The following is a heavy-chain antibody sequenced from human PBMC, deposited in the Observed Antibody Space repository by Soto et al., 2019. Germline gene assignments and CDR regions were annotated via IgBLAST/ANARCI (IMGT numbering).Heavy chain of an antibody. J-gene: IGHJ5*02. CDR2: IYYSGST. CDR3: ARTYYDFWSGYYTGWFDP. CDR1: CGSISSSSYY. V-gene: IGHV4-39*01. D-gene: IGHD3-3*01. Sequence: QLQLQESGPGLVKPSETLSLTCTVSCGSISSSSYYWGWIRQPPGKGLEWIGSIYYSGSTYYNPSLKSRVTITAERSKNQFSLKLSSVTDAYTAVYYCARTYYDFWSGYYTGWFDPWGQGTLVTVSS.